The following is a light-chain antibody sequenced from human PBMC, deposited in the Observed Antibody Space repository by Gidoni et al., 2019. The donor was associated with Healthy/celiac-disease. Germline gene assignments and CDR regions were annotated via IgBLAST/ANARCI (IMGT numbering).Light chain of an antibody. V-gene: IGKV3-11*01. CDR3: QQRSNWLFT. CDR1: QSVSSY. J-gene: IGKJ3*01. CDR2: DAS. Sequence: EIVLTQSPATLSLSPGERATLSCRASQSVSSYLAWYQQKPGQAPRLLIDDASNRATGIPARFSGSGSGTDFTLTISSLEPEDFAVYYCQQRSNWLFTFGHGTKVDIK.